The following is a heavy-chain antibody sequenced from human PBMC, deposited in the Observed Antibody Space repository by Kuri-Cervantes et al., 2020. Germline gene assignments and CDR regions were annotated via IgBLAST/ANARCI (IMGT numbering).Heavy chain of an antibody. D-gene: IGHD3-22*01. CDR3: AKDSSLYYDTRYYFDY. Sequence: GGSLRLSCAASGFTFDDYAMHWVRQAPGKGLEWVSGISWNGGSIGYADSVKGRFTISRDNAKNSLYLQMNSLRAEDTALYYCAKDSSLYYDTRYYFDYWGQGTLVTVSS. V-gene: IGHV3-9*01. CDR1: GFTFDDYA. J-gene: IGHJ4*02. CDR2: ISWNGGSI.